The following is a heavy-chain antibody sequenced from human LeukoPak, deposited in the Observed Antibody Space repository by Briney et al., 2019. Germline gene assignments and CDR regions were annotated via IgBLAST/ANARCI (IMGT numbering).Heavy chain of an antibody. Sequence: GGSLRLSCAASGFTFSSYSMNWVRQAPGKGLEWVAFIRYDGSNKYYADSVKGRFTISRDNSKNTLYLQMNSLRAEDTALYYCATSARTYIGSSLDYWGQGTLVTVSS. CDR1: GFTFSSYS. D-gene: IGHD2-15*01. CDR2: IRYDGSNK. J-gene: IGHJ4*02. V-gene: IGHV3-30*02. CDR3: ATSARTYIGSSLDY.